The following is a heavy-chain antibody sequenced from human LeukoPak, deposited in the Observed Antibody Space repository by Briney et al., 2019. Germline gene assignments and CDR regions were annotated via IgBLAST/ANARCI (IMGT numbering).Heavy chain of an antibody. CDR2: IKQDGSEK. V-gene: IGHV3-7*01. CDR1: GFTFSNYW. Sequence: GGSLRLSCAASGFTFSNYWMTWVRQAPGKGLEWVANIKQDGSEKYYVDSVKGRFTISRDNAKNSLYLQMNSLRAEDTAVHYCTRDSGCLDVWGQGTTVTVSS. J-gene: IGHJ6*02. CDR3: TRDSGCLDV. D-gene: IGHD6-25*01.